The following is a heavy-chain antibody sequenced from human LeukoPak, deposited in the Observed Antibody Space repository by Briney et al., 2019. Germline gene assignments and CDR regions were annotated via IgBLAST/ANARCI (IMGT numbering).Heavy chain of an antibody. D-gene: IGHD2-2*01. CDR3: AKGLSVVPAAPFGIVFLRPHYYYYYMDV. J-gene: IGHJ6*03. Sequence: PGGSLRLSCAASGFTFDDYAMHWVRQAPGKGLEWVSGISWNSGRIGCADPVKGRFTISRDNAKNSLYLQMNSLRAEDTALYYCAKGLSVVPAAPFGIVFLRPHYYYYYMDVWGKGTTVTVSS. V-gene: IGHV3-9*01. CDR2: ISWNSGRI. CDR1: GFTFDDYA.